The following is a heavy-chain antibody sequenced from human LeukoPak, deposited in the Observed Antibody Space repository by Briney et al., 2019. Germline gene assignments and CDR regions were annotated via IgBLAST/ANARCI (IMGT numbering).Heavy chain of an antibody. J-gene: IGHJ5*02. Sequence: ASVKVSCKASGYTFTSYGISWVRQAPGQGLEWMGWISAYNGNTNYAQKLQGRVTITADTSTSTAYMELRSLRSDDTAVYYCAREAPFGGVIVRNWFDPWGQGTRVSVSS. V-gene: IGHV1-18*01. CDR1: GYTFTSYG. D-gene: IGHD3-16*02. CDR2: ISAYNGNT. CDR3: AREAPFGGVIVRNWFDP.